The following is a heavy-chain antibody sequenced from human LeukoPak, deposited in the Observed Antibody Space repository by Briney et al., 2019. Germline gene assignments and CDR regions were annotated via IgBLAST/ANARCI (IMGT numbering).Heavy chain of an antibody. V-gene: IGHV3-23*01. D-gene: IGHD3-22*01. CDR2: ISGSGGST. Sequence: PGGSLRLSCAASGFIFSSYAMSWVRQAPGKGLEWVSAISGSGGSTYYADSVKGRFTISRDNSKNTLYLQMNSLRAEDTAVYYCAKQSGGDYYDSYFDLWGRGTLVTVSS. CDR3: AKQSGGDYYDSYFDL. CDR1: GFIFSSYA. J-gene: IGHJ2*01.